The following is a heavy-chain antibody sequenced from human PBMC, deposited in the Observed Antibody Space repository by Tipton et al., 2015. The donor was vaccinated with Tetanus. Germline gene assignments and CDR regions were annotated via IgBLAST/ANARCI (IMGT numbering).Heavy chain of an antibody. Sequence: TLSLTCTVSDGSISSAGYYWTWIRQRPGKGLEWIGYTYYTGSTFYNPSLRSRVSILADTSKNQFSLTVTSVTAADTGVYYCTRDGRAVGDSDYWGQGTLVTVSS. CDR3: TRDGRAVGDSDY. V-gene: IGHV4-31*03. J-gene: IGHJ4*02. CDR1: DGSISSAGYY. D-gene: IGHD6-19*01. CDR2: TYYTGST.